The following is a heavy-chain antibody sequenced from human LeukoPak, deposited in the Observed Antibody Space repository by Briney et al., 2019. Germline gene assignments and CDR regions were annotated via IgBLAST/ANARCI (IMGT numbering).Heavy chain of an antibody. V-gene: IGHV1-69*06. D-gene: IGHD6-19*01. J-gene: IGHJ4*02. CDR3: ARTRSSGWYGDFDY. CDR2: IIPIFGTA. CDR1: GGTFSSYA. Sequence: SVKVSCKASGGTFSSYATSWVRQAPGQGLEWMGGIIPIFGTANYAQKFQGRVTITADKSTSTAYMELSSLRSEDTAVYYCARTRSSGWYGDFDYWGQGTLVTVSS.